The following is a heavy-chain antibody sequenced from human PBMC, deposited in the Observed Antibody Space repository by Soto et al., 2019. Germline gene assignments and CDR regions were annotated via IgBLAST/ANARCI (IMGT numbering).Heavy chain of an antibody. CDR2: IIPDFGPA. CDR3: ERQANRNYYYCCMYV. V-gene: IGHV1-69*12. Sequence: QVQLLQYGAEVKKPGSSVKVSCKASGGAFSTYAISGVRQAPGQGLEWRGGIIPDFGPANYAQKFQGRVTITGDDLTTTANMDLHIKTFEHTTMYNCERQANRNYYYCCMYVWGQGTTVTVCS. J-gene: IGHJ6*02. D-gene: IGHD1-7*01. CDR1: GGAFSTYA.